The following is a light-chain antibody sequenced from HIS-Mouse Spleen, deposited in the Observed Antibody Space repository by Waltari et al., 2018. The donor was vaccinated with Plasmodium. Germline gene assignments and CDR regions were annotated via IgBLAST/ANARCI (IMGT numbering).Light chain of an antibody. J-gene: IGLJ3*02. CDR1: ALTKKY. Sequence: SYELTQPPSVSVSPGQTARITCSGDALTKKYAYWYQQKSGQAPVLVIYEDSKRPSGIPEGCSGSSSGTMATWTISGAQVEDEADYYCYSTDSSGKHRLFGGGTKLTVL. CDR3: YSTDSSGKHRL. CDR2: EDS. V-gene: IGLV3-10*01.